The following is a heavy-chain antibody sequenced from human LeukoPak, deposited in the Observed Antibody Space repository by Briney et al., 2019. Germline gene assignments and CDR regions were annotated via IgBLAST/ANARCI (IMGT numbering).Heavy chain of an antibody. J-gene: IGHJ4*02. CDR2: IGSSGTTI. CDR3: ARIMTAETTSDY. CDR1: GFTFSSYE. Sequence: GGSLRLSCAASGFTFSSYEMNWVRQAPGKGLEWVSYIGSSGTTIYYADSVQGRFTISRDNAKNSLYLQINNLRAEDTAVYYCARIMTAETTSDYWGQGTLVTVSS. V-gene: IGHV3-48*03. D-gene: IGHD4-17*01.